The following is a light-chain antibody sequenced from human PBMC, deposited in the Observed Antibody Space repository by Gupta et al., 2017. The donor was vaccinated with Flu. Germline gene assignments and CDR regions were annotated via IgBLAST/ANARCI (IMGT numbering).Light chain of an antibody. Sequence: SMDIGPYNLVSWYQHLPGNAPKLLIYEGSERPSVVSSRFSGSKSGNTASLTISGLQAEDEAAYSCCSYTGRSPVVFGGVTTVTVL. J-gene: IGLJ2*01. V-gene: IGLV2-23*01. CDR2: EGS. CDR3: CSYTGRSPVV. CDR1: SMDIGPYNL.